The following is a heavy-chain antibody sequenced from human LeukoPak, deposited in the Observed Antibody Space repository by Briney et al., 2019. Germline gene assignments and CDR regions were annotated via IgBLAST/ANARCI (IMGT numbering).Heavy chain of an antibody. CDR3: ARDWDLGYCTNGVCPLGY. V-gene: IGHV1-2*02. Sequence: ASVKVSCKASGYTFTGYYMHWVRQAPGQGLEWMGWINPNSGGTNYAQKFQGRVTMTRDTSISTAYMELSRLRSEDTAVYYCARDWDLGYCTNGVCPLGYWGQGTLVTVSS. J-gene: IGHJ4*02. CDR1: GYTFTGYY. CDR2: INPNSGGT. D-gene: IGHD2-8*01.